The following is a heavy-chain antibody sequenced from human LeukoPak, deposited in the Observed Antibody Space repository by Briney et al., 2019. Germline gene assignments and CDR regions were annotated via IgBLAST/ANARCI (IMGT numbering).Heavy chain of an antibody. J-gene: IGHJ6*03. V-gene: IGHV3-53*01. CDR2: IYSGGST. Sequence: GGSLTLSCAASGFTVSSNYMSWVRQAPGKGLEWVSVIYSGGSTYYADSANGRFTNSRDNSKNTLYLQMNSLRAEDTAVYYCARDVRGETYYDFWSGYYPDYYYYMDVWGKGTTVTVSS. CDR3: ARDVRGETYYDFWSGYYPDYYYYMDV. D-gene: IGHD3-3*01. CDR1: GFTVSSNY.